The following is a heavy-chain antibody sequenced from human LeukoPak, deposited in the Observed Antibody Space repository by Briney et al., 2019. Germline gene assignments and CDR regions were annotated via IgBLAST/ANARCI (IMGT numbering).Heavy chain of an antibody. D-gene: IGHD3-10*01. V-gene: IGHV4-34*01. J-gene: IGHJ5*02. CDR1: GGSISSYY. CDR2: INHSGST. CDR3: ARGRLLLWFGEENWFDP. Sequence: PSETLSLTCTVSGGSISSYYWSWIRQPPGKGLEWIGEINHSGSTNYNPSLKSRVTISVDTSKNQFSLKLSSVTAADTAVYYCARGRLLLWFGEENWFDPWGQGTLVTVSS.